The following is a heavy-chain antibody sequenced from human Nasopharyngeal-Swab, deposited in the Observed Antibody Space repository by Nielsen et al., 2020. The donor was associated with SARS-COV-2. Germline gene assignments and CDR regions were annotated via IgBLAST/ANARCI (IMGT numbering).Heavy chain of an antibody. CDR3: ARVVGVTRFDP. D-gene: IGHD2-15*01. CDR1: GFTFSDHY. J-gene: IGHJ5*02. V-gene: IGHV3-11*06. CDR2: ISTSGSYT. Sequence: GGSLRLSCGASGFTFSDHYMSWIRQAPGQGLQWVSYISTSGSYTNHADSVKGRFPISRDNAKNSLYLQMNSLRVEDTAVYYCARVVGVTRFDPWGQGTLVTVSP.